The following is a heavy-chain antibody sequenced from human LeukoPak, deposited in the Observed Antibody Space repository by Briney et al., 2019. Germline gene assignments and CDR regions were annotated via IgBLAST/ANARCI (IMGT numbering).Heavy chain of an antibody. CDR3: AKRGLDILTGYYTALDY. Sequence: AGGSLRLSCEASGFNPRHYWMSWVRQAPGKGLEWVANVKADGRETYYVDSVKGRFTISRDNSKNTLYLQMNSLRAEDTAVYYCAKRGLDILTGYYTALDYWGQGTLVTVSS. CDR1: GFNPRHYW. CDR2: VKADGRET. V-gene: IGHV3-7*03. J-gene: IGHJ4*02. D-gene: IGHD3-9*01.